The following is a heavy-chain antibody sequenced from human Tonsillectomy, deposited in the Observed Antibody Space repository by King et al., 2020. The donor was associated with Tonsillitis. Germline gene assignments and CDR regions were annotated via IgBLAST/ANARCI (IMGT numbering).Heavy chain of an antibody. CDR2: ISYDGSNK. V-gene: IGHV3-30-3*01. CDR3: ARGILEWLLIEDYYMDV. CDR1: AFIFSSYA. J-gene: IGHJ6*03. D-gene: IGHD3-3*01. Sequence: VQLVESGGGVVQPGRSLRLTCAASAFIFSSYAMHWVRQAPGKGREWVAVISYDGSNKYYADSVKGRFTISRDNSKNTLYLQMNSLRAEDTAVYYCARGILEWLLIEDYYMDVWGKGTTVTVSS.